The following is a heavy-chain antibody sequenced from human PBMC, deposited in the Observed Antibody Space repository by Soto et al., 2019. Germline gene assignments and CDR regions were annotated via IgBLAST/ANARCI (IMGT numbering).Heavy chain of an antibody. CDR1: GGTFSSYA. Sequence: QVQLVQSGAEVKKPGSSVKVSCKASGGTFSSYAISWVRQAPGQGLEWMGGIIPIFGTANYAQKFQGRVTITADESTSTADRELSRLRSEDTAVYYCAGAGSPELLAVGWFDPWGQGTLVTVSS. CDR3: AGAGSPELLAVGWFDP. V-gene: IGHV1-69*12. CDR2: IIPIFGTA. J-gene: IGHJ5*02. D-gene: IGHD1-7*01.